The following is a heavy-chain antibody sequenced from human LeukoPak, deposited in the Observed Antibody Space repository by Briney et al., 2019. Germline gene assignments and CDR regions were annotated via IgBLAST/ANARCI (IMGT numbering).Heavy chain of an antibody. J-gene: IGHJ5*02. CDR3: ARITYDFWSGYYMPDDP. CDR2: IIIYNGNT. CDR1: GYTFTNYG. Sequence: ASVKVSCKASGYTFTNYGISWVRQAPRQGLEWMGWIIIYNGNTDYAQKLRGRVTMTTDASTSTADMERRSLRSEDTAVYYCARITYDFWSGYYMPDDPWGQGTLVTVSS. V-gene: IGHV1-18*01. D-gene: IGHD3-3*01.